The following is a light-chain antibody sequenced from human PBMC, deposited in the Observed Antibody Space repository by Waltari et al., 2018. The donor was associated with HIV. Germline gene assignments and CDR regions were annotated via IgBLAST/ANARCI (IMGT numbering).Light chain of an antibody. J-gene: IGKJ3*01. Sequence: IQMTQSPSALSASVGDTVTITCRASQKINRYLNWYQKKVGKPPKLLVYGGSSLQRGVPARFRGSGSGSEYILTISNLQSDDFATYFCQQSYGAPFTFGPGSTL. CDR1: QKINRY. V-gene: IGKV1-39*01. CDR3: QQSYGAPFT. CDR2: GGS.